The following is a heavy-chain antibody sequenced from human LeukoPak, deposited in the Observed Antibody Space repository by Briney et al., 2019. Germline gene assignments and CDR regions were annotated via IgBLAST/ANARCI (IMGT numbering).Heavy chain of an antibody. CDR3: AIEVRREPALRYFDWLTPFDP. D-gene: IGHD3-9*01. V-gene: IGHV1-24*01. Sequence: ASVKVSCKVSGYTLTELSMHWVRQAPEKGLEWMGGFDPEDGETIYAQKFQGRVTMTEDTSTDTAYMELSSLRSEDTAVYYCAIEVRREPALRYFDWLTPFDPWGQGTLVTVSS. J-gene: IGHJ5*02. CDR2: FDPEDGET. CDR1: GYTLTELS.